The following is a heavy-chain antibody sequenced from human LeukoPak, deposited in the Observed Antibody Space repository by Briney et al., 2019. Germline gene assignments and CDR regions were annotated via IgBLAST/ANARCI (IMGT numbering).Heavy chain of an antibody. D-gene: IGHD3-22*01. CDR3: ARGGYDSSANFYYYMDV. Sequence: SETLSLTCAVYGGSFSGYYWNWIRQPPGNGLEWIGEINYSGSTNYNPSLKSRVTISVDTSRTRFSLKLSSLTAADTAVYYCARGGYDSSANFYYYMDVWGKGTTVTVS. CDR2: INYSGST. CDR1: GGSFSGYY. V-gene: IGHV4-34*01. J-gene: IGHJ6*03.